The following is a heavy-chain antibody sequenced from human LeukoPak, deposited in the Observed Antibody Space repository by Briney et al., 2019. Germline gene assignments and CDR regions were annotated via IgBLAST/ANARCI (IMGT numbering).Heavy chain of an antibody. CDR1: GYIFTSYG. D-gene: IGHD3-22*01. V-gene: IGHV1-18*01. CDR3: ARDEPYDRSGYYLYHFDY. J-gene: IGHJ4*02. CDR2: ISAYNGST. Sequence: ASVKVSCKASGYIFTSYGFSWVRQAPGQGLEWMGWISAYNGSTKYAQEVQDRVTLTTDTSTRTAYMELRSLRSDDTAVYYCARDEPYDRSGYYLYHFDYWGQGTLVTVSS.